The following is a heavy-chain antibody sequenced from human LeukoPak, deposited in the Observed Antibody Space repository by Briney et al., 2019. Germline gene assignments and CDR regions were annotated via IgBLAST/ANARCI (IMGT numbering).Heavy chain of an antibody. J-gene: IGHJ4*02. D-gene: IGHD3-10*01. CDR2: IGGSGVRT. CDR3: ARDEWYGEYAH. CDR1: GFSVSSNS. V-gene: IGHV3-23*01. Sequence: GGSLRLSCTVSGFSVSSNSMNWVRQAPGKGLEWVSGIGGSGVRTYYADSVKGRFTISRDNSKNTVYLQMNSLRAEDTAIYYCARDEWYGEYAHWGLGTLVTVSS.